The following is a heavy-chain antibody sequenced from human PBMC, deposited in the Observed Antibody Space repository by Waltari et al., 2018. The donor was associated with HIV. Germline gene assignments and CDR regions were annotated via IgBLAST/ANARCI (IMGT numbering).Heavy chain of an antibody. CDR2: ISYDGNNK. J-gene: IGHJ6*02. V-gene: IGHV3-30*18. Sequence: VQLVESGGGVVQPGRPLRLSCAASRFTFSYYAMHWVRQAPGKGLEWVALISYDGNNKYYADSVKGRFTISRDNSKNTLYLQMNSLRGEDTAVYYCAKDGGITVPSAISEYGLDVWGQGTTVTVSS. D-gene: IGHD2-2*01. CDR3: AKDGGITVPSAISEYGLDV. CDR1: RFTFSYYA.